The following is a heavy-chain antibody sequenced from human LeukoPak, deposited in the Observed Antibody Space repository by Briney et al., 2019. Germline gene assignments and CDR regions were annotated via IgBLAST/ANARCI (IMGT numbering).Heavy chain of an antibody. CDR1: GFTFSSYS. D-gene: IGHD3-10*01. J-gene: IGHJ6*02. CDR3: ARDSVLMVRGGYYYYGMDV. CDR2: ISGTGGTI. Sequence: GGSLRLTCAASGFTFSSYSMNWVRQAPGKGLVWVSVISGTGGTIYYADSVKGRFTISRDNSKSTLYLQMSSLRAEDTAVYYCARDSVLMVRGGYYYYGMDVWGQGTTVTVSS. V-gene: IGHV3-23*01.